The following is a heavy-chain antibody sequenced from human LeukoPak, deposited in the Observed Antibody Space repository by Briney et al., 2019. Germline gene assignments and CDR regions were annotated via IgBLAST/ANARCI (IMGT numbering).Heavy chain of an antibody. D-gene: IGHD6-19*01. V-gene: IGHV4-39*07. J-gene: IGHJ4*02. Sequence: PSETLSLTCTVSGGSISSGSYYWGWVRQPPGKGLEWIGSIGPLYYSETTYYNPSLKSRLTISVDRSKNQFFLKLNSVTAADTAVYYCARVGSGWGEIDYWGQGTQVTVSS. CDR2: IGPLYYSETT. CDR1: GGSISSGSYY. CDR3: ARVGSGWGEIDY.